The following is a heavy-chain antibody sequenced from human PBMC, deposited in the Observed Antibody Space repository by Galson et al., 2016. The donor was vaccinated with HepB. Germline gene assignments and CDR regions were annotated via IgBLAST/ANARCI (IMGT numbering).Heavy chain of an antibody. D-gene: IGHD3-16*02. CDR2: IYSIGTT. Sequence: SLRLSCAVSGFTVSNNYMTWVRQAPGKGPEWVALIYSIGTTAYADSVKGRFTISRDTFRNTLNLEMKSLRADDTAVYYCARKSDTYRYDGDFWGQGTLVTVSS. J-gene: IGHJ4*02. CDR3: ARKSDTYRYDGDF. V-gene: IGHV3-53*01. CDR1: GFTVSNNY.